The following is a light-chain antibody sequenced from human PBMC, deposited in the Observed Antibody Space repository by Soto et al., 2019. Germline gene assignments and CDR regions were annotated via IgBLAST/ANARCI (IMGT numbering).Light chain of an antibody. V-gene: IGKV3-20*01. Sequence: EIVLTQSPGTLSLSPGERATLSCRASQTVGSNYLAWYQQNPGQPPRLLISGASSRATGIPDRFSGSGSGTDFTLTISRLEPEDFAVYYCQHYGSSQGITFGQGTRLEIK. CDR3: QHYGSSQGIT. CDR2: GAS. CDR1: QTVGSNY. J-gene: IGKJ5*01.